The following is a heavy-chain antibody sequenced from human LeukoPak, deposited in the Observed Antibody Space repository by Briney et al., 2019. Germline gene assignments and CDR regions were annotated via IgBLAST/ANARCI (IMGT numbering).Heavy chain of an antibody. V-gene: IGHV3-30-3*01. J-gene: IGHJ4*02. CDR1: GFTFSSYA. Sequence: GGSLRLSCAASGFTFSSYAMSWVRQAPGKGLEWVSVSSSDETYKFYADSVRGRFTISRDNSKNRLYLQMSDLRAEDTAVYFCARSVSGVWLFDYWGRGTLVTVSS. CDR3: ARSVSGVWLFDY. D-gene: IGHD5/OR15-5a*01. CDR2: SSSDETYK.